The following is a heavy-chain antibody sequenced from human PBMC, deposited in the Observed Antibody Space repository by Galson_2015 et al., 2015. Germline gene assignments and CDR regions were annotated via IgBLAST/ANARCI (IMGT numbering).Heavy chain of an antibody. V-gene: IGHV1-46*01. CDR1: GYTFTSYY. CDR2: INPSGGST. J-gene: IGHJ3*02. CDR3: AREGGPGSYSSGWEGPGAFDI. Sequence: SVKVSCKASGYTFTSYYMHWVRQAPGQGLEWMGIINPSGGSTSYAQKFQGRVTMTRDTSTSTVYMELSSLRSEDTAVYYCAREGGPGSYSSGWEGPGAFDIWGQGTMVTVSS. D-gene: IGHD6-19*01.